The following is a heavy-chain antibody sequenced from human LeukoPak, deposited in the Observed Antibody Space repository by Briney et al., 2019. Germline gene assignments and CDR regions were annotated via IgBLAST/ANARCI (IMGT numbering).Heavy chain of an antibody. V-gene: IGHV1-69*01. CDR2: IIPIFGTA. CDR3: ARESSGSYYKSNFDY. Sequence: SVTVSCKASGGTFSSYAISWVRQAPGQGLEWTGGIIPIFGTANYAQKFQGRVTITADESTSTAYMELSSLRSEDTAVYYCARESSGSYYKSNFDYWGQGTLVTVSS. J-gene: IGHJ4*02. CDR1: GGTFSSYA. D-gene: IGHD3-10*01.